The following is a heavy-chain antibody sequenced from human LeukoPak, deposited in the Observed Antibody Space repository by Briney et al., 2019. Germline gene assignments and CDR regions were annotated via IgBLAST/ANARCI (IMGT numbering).Heavy chain of an antibody. CDR1: GGTFSSYA. D-gene: IGHD6-13*01. CDR3: SSRGIAAAGPLFDD. Sequence: SVNVSCKASGGTFSSYAISWVRQAPGQGLEWMGRIIPIFGTANYAQQSQGRGPITTNQSTSTAYMELSILRSEDPRVYFCSSRGIAAAGPLFDDGGQGTLVTVPS. J-gene: IGHJ4*02. V-gene: IGHV1-69*05. CDR2: IIPIFGTA.